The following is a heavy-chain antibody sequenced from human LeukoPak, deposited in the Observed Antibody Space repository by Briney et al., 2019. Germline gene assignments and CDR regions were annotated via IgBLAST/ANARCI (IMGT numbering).Heavy chain of an antibody. D-gene: IGHD3-10*01. J-gene: IGHJ5*02. CDR2: ISGDGGST. V-gene: IGHV3-43*02. Sequence: GGSLRLSCAASGFTFDDYAMHWVRQAPGKGLEWVSLISGDGGSTYYADSAKGRFTISRDNSKNSLYLQMNSLRTEDTALYYCAKDVLHYGSGKIDPWGQGTLVTVSS. CDR1: GFTFDDYA. CDR3: AKDVLHYGSGKIDP.